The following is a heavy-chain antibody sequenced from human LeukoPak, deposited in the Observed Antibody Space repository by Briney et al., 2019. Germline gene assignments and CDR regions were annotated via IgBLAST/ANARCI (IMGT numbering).Heavy chain of an antibody. J-gene: IGHJ4*02. Sequence: PGGSLRLSCAASGFTFSSYEMNWVRQAPGKGLEWVSYISSSGSTIYYADSVKGRFTISRDNSKNTLYLQMNSLRAEDTAVYYCAKGYSSGYYLPFDYWGQGTLVTVSS. V-gene: IGHV3-48*03. CDR2: ISSSGSTI. CDR3: AKGYSSGYYLPFDY. D-gene: IGHD3-22*01. CDR1: GFTFSSYE.